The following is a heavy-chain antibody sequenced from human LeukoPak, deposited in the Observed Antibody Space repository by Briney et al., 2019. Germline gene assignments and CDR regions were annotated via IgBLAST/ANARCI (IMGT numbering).Heavy chain of an antibody. D-gene: IGHD4-11*01. CDR3: ARVPVTYYFYYMGV. Sequence: SETPSLTCAVYGGSFSGYYWSWIRQPPGKGLEWIGEINHSGSTNCNPSLKSRVTISIDTSKNQFSLKVSSVTAADTAVYYCARVPVTYYFYYMGVWGKGTTVTVSS. J-gene: IGHJ6*03. CDR2: INHSGST. CDR1: GGSFSGYY. V-gene: IGHV4-34*01.